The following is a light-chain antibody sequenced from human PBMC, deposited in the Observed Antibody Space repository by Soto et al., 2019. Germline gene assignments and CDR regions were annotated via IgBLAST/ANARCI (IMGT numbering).Light chain of an antibody. Sequence: EIVLTQSPGTLSLSPGERATLSCRASQSVSSSYLAWYQQKPGQAPRLLIYGASSRATGIPDRLSGSGSGTDFTLTINRLEPEDFAVYYCQQYGGSSWTFGQGTKVEIK. V-gene: IGKV3-20*01. J-gene: IGKJ1*01. CDR2: GAS. CDR3: QQYGGSSWT. CDR1: QSVSSSY.